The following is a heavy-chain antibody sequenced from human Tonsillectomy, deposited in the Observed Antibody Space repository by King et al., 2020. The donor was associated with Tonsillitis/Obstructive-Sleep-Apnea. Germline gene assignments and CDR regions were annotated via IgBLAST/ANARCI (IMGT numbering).Heavy chain of an antibody. J-gene: IGHJ4*02. V-gene: IGHV1-46*01. Sequence: QLVQSGAEVKMPGASVRVSCKASGYSFTTSYVHWVRQAPGQGLDCLGIINPTTGITTYAQKFQGRVTMTRDTSTSTVYMDLSSLRSDDTAVYYCARDTPIARFIDCWGQGTRVTVSS. CDR1: GYSFTTSY. CDR2: INPTTGIT. CDR3: ARDTPIARFIDC. D-gene: IGHD3-3*01.